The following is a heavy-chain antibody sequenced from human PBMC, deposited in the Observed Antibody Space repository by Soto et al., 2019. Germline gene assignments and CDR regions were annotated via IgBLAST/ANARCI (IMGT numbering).Heavy chain of an antibody. Sequence: PSETLSLTCAVYGGSFSGYYWSWIRQPPGKGLEWIGEINHSGSTNYNPSLKSRVTISVDTSKNQFSLKLGCVTAADTAVYYCATRVASYLYYFDYWGQGTLVTVSS. D-gene: IGHD1-26*01. CDR3: ATRVASYLYYFDY. J-gene: IGHJ4*02. CDR1: GGSFSGYY. CDR2: INHSGST. V-gene: IGHV4-34*01.